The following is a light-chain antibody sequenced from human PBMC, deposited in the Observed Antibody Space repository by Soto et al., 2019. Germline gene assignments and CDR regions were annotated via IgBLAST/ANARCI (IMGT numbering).Light chain of an antibody. Sequence: DIQMTQSPSTLSASVGDRVTITCRASQSIVNWLAWYQPKPGKAPKLLIPDASSLESGVPSRFSGSGSGTEFARTISSVQPDDFATYYCQHYNGFFPTFGQWPKLEIK. V-gene: IGKV1-5*01. CDR1: QSIVNW. CDR3: QHYNGFFPT. J-gene: IGKJ2*01. CDR2: DAS.